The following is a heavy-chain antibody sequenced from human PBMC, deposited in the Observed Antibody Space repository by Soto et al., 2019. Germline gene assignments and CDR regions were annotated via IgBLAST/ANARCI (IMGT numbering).Heavy chain of an antibody. V-gene: IGHV1-2*04. Sequence: ASVKVSCKASGYTFTGYYMHWVRQAPGQGLEWLGWINPNSGGTNYTQKFQAWDTMTRDTSISTAYKEVSRLRSEETAVYYCARDKRRFGSGWCGGYYYGMDVWGQGTTVTVSS. D-gene: IGHD6-19*01. J-gene: IGHJ6*02. CDR2: INPNSGGT. CDR1: GYTFTGYY. CDR3: ARDKRRFGSGWCGGYYYGMDV.